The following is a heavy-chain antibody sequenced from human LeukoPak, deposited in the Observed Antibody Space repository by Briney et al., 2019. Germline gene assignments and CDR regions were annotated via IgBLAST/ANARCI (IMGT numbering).Heavy chain of an antibody. CDR2: VSTDGDNT. J-gene: IGHJ6*02. V-gene: IGHV3-23*01. CDR1: GFTFRSYA. D-gene: IGHD3-3*01. CDR3: AKDTEVYLEWLSKYYYYYGMDV. Sequence: GGSLRLSCAASGFTFRSYAMNWVRQTPGKGLEWVSTVSTDGDNTYYADSVKGRFTTSRDNSKNTLYLQMNSLRAEDTAVYYRAKDTEVYLEWLSKYYYYYGMDVWGQGTTVTVSS.